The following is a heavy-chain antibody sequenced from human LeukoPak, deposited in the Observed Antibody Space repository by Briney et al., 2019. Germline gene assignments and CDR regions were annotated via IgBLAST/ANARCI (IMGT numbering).Heavy chain of an antibody. CDR1: GFTFSSYS. D-gene: IGHD3-9*01. CDR2: IFYSVST. J-gene: IGHJ4*02. V-gene: IGHV4-30-4*08. CDR3: AKARHYDIMTGYYRTGYFDY. Sequence: LRLSCAASGFTFSSYSMNWVRQPPGKGLEWIGNIFYSVSTYYNPSLQSRVTISLDTSKNQFSLMLSSVTAADTAVYYCAKARHYDIMTGYYRTGYFDYWGQGILVTVSS.